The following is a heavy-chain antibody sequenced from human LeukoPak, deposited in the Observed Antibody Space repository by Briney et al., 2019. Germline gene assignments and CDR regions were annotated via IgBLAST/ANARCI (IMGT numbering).Heavy chain of an antibody. CDR2: IRQDGSEK. J-gene: IGHJ2*01. V-gene: IGHV3-7*01. D-gene: IGHD5-24*01. CDR3: ARVSEMATIDRHFDL. CDR1: GFTFSNYW. Sequence: GGSLRLSCAPSGFTFSNYWMSWVRQAPGKGLEWVANIRQDGSEKYYVDSVKGRFTISRDNAKNSLYLQMNSLRAEDTAVYYCARVSEMATIDRHFDLWGRGTLVTVSS.